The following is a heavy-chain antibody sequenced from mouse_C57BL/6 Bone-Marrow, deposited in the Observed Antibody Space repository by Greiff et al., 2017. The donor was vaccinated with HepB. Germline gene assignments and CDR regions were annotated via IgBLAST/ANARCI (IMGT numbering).Heavy chain of an antibody. Sequence: QVQLQQPGAELGKPGASVKLSCKASGYTFTSYWMHWVKPRPGRGLEWIGRIDPNSGGTKYNEKFKSKATLTVDKPSSTAYMQLSSLTSEDSAVYYCARWFTTVGYFDHWGRGTTLTVSS. CDR3: ARWFTTVGYFDH. CDR1: GYTFTSYW. CDR2: IDPNSGGT. J-gene: IGHJ2*01. D-gene: IGHD1-1*01. V-gene: IGHV1-72*01.